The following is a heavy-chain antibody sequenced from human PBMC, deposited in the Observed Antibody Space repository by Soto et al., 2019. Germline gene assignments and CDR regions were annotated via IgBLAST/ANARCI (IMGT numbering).Heavy chain of an antibody. CDR2: IDYNEINQ. CDR3: ARELCLVTTCYDL. CDR1: GFTFSNYG. D-gene: IGHD2-2*01. V-gene: IGHV3-33*01. Sequence: QEQLVESGGGVVQPGRSLRLSCVASGFTFSNYGMHWVRQAPGKGLEWVAGIDYNEINQYYIDAVKCRFTISRDQSKNTLYLEMNILRAEDTAVYYCARELCLVTTCYDLWGHGVLVTVSS. J-gene: IGHJ4*01.